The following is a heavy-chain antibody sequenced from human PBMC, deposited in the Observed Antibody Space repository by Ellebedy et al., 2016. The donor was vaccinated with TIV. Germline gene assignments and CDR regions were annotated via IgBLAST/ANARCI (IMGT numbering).Heavy chain of an antibody. CDR3: ARDSRRRRSWDNDY. CDR1: GFTFRSYA. J-gene: IGHJ4*02. V-gene: IGHV3-23*01. D-gene: IGHD1-26*01. Sequence: PGGSLRLSCVASGFTFRSYAMCWVLQAPGTGLEWVSTLSDSGGTTHFPDSVKGRFTISRDNSRNTVYLQMNNLRAEDTAVYYCARDSRRRRSWDNDYWGQGTLVTVSS. CDR2: LSDSGGTT.